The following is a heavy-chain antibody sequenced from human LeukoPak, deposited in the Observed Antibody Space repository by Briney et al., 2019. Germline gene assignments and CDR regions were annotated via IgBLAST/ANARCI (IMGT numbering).Heavy chain of an antibody. CDR1: GCTFTGYY. J-gene: IGHJ4*02. Sequence: ASVKVSCKASGCTFTGYYMHWVRQAPGQGLEWMGWINPNTGGTNYSQKFQGRVTMTRDTSISTAYMELTRLTPDDTAVYYCARGERYDSSGYPDSWGQGTLVTVPS. CDR3: ARGERYDSSGYPDS. CDR2: INPNTGGT. D-gene: IGHD3-22*01. V-gene: IGHV1-2*02.